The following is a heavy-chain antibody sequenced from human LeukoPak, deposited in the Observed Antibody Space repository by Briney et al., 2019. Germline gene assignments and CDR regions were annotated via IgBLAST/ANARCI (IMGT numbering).Heavy chain of an antibody. D-gene: IGHD2-2*01. CDR3: AKDRAEKYAFDY. J-gene: IGHJ4*02. CDR1: GFTFSYYA. CDR2: ISYDGSNK. V-gene: IGHV3-30-3*01. Sequence: PGGSLRLSCAASGFTFSYYALTWVRQAPGKGLEWVAVISYDGSNKYNADSVKGRFTISRDNSKNTLYLQMNSLRVEDTAVYYCAKDRAEKYAFDYWGQGTLVTVSS.